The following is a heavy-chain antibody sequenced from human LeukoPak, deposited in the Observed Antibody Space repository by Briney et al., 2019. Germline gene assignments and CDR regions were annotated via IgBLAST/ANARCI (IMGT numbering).Heavy chain of an antibody. Sequence: KPSETLSLTCAVYGGSFSGYYWSWIRQPPGKGLEWIGEINHSGSTNYNPSLKSRVTISVDTSKNQFSLKLSSVTAADTAVYYCARAVFWSGYYIPYFDYWGQGTLVTVSS. CDR3: ARAVFWSGYYIPYFDY. CDR1: GGSFSGYY. D-gene: IGHD3-3*01. J-gene: IGHJ4*02. CDR2: INHSGST. V-gene: IGHV4-34*01.